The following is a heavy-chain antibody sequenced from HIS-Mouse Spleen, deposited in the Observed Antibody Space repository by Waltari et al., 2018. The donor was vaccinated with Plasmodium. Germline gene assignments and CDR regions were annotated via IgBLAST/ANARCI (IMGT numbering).Heavy chain of an antibody. CDR2: ISYDGSNK. Sequence: QVQLVESGGGVVQPGRSLRLSWAAFGFTFSSYAMHWVRQAPGKGLEWVAVISYDGSNKYYADAVKGRFTISRDNSKNTLYLQMNSLRAEDTAVYYCARDRRLAFDYWGQGTLVTVSS. D-gene: IGHD2-15*01. CDR3: ARDRRLAFDY. CDR1: GFTFSSYA. V-gene: IGHV3-30-3*01. J-gene: IGHJ4*02.